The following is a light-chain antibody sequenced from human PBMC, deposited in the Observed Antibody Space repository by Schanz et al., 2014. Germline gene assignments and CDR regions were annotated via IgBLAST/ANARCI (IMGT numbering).Light chain of an antibody. CDR2: GAS. CDR3: QQYHTSPYT. Sequence: EIVLTQSPATLSLSPGERATLSCRASQSVSSYLAWYQQKPGQAPRVIINGASRRATGVPDRFSGSGSGTDFTLTISRLEPEDFAVFYCQQYHTSPYTFGQGTKLEIK. V-gene: IGKV3-20*01. CDR1: QSVSSY. J-gene: IGKJ2*01.